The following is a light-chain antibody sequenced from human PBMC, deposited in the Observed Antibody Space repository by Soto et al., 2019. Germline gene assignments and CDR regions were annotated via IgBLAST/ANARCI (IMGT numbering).Light chain of an antibody. Sequence: DIQMTQSPSTLSASVGDRVIITCRASQSISSWLAWYQQKPGKAPKLLIYDASSLESGVPSRFSGSGSETEFTLTISSLQPDDFATYYCQQYNYYLYTFGQGTTLEIK. CDR1: QSISSW. CDR2: DAS. J-gene: IGKJ2*01. V-gene: IGKV1-5*01. CDR3: QQYNYYLYT.